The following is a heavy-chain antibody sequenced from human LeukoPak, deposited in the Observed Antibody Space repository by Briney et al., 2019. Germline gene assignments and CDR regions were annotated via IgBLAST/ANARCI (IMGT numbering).Heavy chain of an antibody. CDR1: GGTFSSYA. CDR2: IIPIFGTA. CDR3: ARAWQLGYCSGGSCYPGHHWFDP. D-gene: IGHD2-15*01. Sequence: GASVKVSCKASGGTFSSYAISWVRQAPGQGLEWMGGIIPIFGTANYAQKFQGRVTITADESTSTAYMELSSLRSEDTAVYYCARAWQLGYCSGGSCYPGHHWFDPWGQGTLVTVSS. V-gene: IGHV1-69*13. J-gene: IGHJ5*02.